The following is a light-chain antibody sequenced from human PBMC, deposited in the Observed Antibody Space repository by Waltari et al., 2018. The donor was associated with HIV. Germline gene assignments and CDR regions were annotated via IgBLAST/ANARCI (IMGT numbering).Light chain of an antibody. J-gene: IGLJ3*02. CDR3: QCYSDTSVWV. CDR2: EDN. Sequence: NFMLTQPHPVSASPGKTVTISCTRRIVSISSNYVHRYQQRPGSVPSSLIYEDNGRRSGVPDRFSGSIDSSSNAASLTSSGLKTEDEADYYCQCYSDTSVWVFGGGTKVTVL. CDR1: IVSISSNY. V-gene: IGLV6-57*04.